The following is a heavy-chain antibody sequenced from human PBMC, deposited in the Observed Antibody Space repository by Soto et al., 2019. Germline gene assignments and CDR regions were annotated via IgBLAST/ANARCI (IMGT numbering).Heavy chain of an antibody. Sequence: QVQLVQSGAEGKKPGASVKVSCKASGYTFTDYYLHWVRQAPGQGLEWMGWINPNSGGTHYAQKFQGWVTMTRDTSITTAYMELNRLTSDDTAVYYCARDWGHYYGSGSFPSPHPSDIWGQGTLVTVSS. CDR3: ARDWGHYYGSGSFPSPHPSDI. J-gene: IGHJ4*02. V-gene: IGHV1-2*04. CDR1: GYTFTDYY. CDR2: INPNSGGT. D-gene: IGHD3-10*01.